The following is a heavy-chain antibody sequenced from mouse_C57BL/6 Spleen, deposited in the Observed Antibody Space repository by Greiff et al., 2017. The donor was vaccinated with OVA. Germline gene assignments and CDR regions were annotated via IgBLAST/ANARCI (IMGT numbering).Heavy chain of an antibody. D-gene: IGHD1-1*02. CDR2: IYPSDSET. J-gene: IGHJ1*03. V-gene: IGHV1-61*01. CDR3: VRPGGRGVWYSEV. Sequence: VQLQQPGAELVRPGSSVKLSCKASGYTFTSYWMDWVKQRPGQGLEWIGNIYPSDSETHYNQKFKDKATLTVAKSSSTASTQLSSLTSEESAVYYCVRPGGRGVWYSEVWGTGTTAT. CDR1: GYTFTSYW.